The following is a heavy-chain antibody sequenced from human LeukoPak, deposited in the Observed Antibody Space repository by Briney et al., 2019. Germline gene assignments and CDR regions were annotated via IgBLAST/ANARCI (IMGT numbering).Heavy chain of an antibody. D-gene: IGHD3-3*01. CDR3: ARPPVLRSHRGAFDI. CDR1: GCTISCFY. Sequence: SETLSLTCSVYGCTISCFYWSWLRPRPGQGREGMGNIYYSGSTNYNYSLKSRVTISVDTSKNQSSLQLRSVTAADTAVYYCARPPVLRSHRGAFDIWGQGTMVTVSS. CDR2: IYYSGST. V-gene: IGHV4-59*08. J-gene: IGHJ3*02.